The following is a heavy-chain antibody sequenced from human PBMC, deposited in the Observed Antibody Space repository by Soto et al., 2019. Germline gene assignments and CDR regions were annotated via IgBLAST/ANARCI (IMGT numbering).Heavy chain of an antibody. Sequence: EVQLVESEGGLVKPGGSLRLSCVVSGIPFIDAWMNWVRQAPXXGLEWVARIKSKAGGETRDYAAPVKGRFTISRXXXXXXXXXXXXXXXXXXXXXXXXVXQXXXXXSFHWGPGTLVTVSS. CDR3: VXQXXXXXSFH. CDR2: IKSKAGGETR. V-gene: IGHV3-15*07. CDR1: GIPFIDAW. D-gene: IGHD2-2*01. J-gene: IGHJ4*02.